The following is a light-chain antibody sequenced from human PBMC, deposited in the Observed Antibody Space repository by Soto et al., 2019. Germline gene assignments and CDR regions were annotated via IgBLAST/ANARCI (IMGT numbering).Light chain of an antibody. CDR3: QQSYFSQFT. Sequence: DIQMTQSPSSPSSSVGDSVTLTCRASQNVNRFLHWYQQRPGKAPKLLIYATSTLQTGVPSRFTGSGFGTEFTLTISSLQPEDFGTYFCQQSYFSQFTFGPGTKVDI. V-gene: IGKV1-39*01. CDR2: ATS. CDR1: QNVNRF. J-gene: IGKJ3*01.